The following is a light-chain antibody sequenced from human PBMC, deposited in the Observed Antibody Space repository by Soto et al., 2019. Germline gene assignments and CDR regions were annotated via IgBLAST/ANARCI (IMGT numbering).Light chain of an antibody. CDR2: GAS. CDR3: QQYDNWPPPWT. J-gene: IGKJ1*01. V-gene: IGKV3-15*01. CDR1: QSVSSN. Sequence: EIVMTQSPATLSVSPGERATLSCRASQSVSSNLAWYQQKPGQAPRLLIYGASTRATGIPARFSGSGSGTEFTLTISSLQSEDFAVYYCQQYDNWPPPWTFGQGTKVEMK.